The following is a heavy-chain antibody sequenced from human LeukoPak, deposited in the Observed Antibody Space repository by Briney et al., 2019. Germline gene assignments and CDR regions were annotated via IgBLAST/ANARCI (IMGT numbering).Heavy chain of an antibody. CDR2: IDNNGDNT. CDR3: ARWLNSMDV. CDR1: GFTFRSFA. J-gene: IGHJ6*03. V-gene: IGHV3-64*02. D-gene: IGHD6-19*01. Sequence: PGGSLRLSCAASGFTFRSFALHWVRQAPGKGLEYVSAIDNNGDNTFYADSVKGRFTISRDNSKNTLYLQMGSLRAEDMAVYYCARWLNSMDVWGKGTTVTVSS.